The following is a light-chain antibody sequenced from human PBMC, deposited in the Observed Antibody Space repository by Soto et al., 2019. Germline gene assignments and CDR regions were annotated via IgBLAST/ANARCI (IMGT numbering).Light chain of an antibody. CDR3: QQANSFPPWT. V-gene: IGKV1-12*01. CDR1: QDITKW. Sequence: DIQMTQSPSFVSASVGDRVTITCRASQDITKWLAWYQQKPGKAPKLLIYDASSLQRGVPSRFSGSGSGTDFTLSISTLQPEDFATYYCQQANSFPPWTFGQGTRVEIK. CDR2: DAS. J-gene: IGKJ1*01.